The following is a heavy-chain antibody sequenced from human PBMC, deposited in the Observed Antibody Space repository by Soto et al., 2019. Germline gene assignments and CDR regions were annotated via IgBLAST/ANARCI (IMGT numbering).Heavy chain of an antibody. V-gene: IGHV1-18*01. CDR2: INPLKGDT. CDR3: ARVKVPAAILGAFDL. Sequence: ASVKVSCRASGYTFSTYGSTWVRQAPGQGLDWMGWINPLKGDTKSAANFQDRVTMTTDTSTRTAYMELRSLRSDDTAVYYCARVKVPAAILGAFDLWGQGKLVTVSS. J-gene: IGHJ3*01. CDR1: GYTFSTYG. D-gene: IGHD2-2*02.